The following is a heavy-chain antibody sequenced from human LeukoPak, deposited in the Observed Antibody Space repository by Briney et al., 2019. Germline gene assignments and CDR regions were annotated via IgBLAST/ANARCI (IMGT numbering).Heavy chain of an antibody. J-gene: IGHJ4*02. CDR2: IYFSGNT. Sequence: PSETLSLTCTVSGGSMSSSSYYWGWIRQPPGKGLDWIGSIYFSGNTYYNPSLKSRVSISVDTSKNQCSLTLSSVTAADTAVYYCARSHRDGYNYFDYWGQGTLVTVVS. V-gene: IGHV4-39*01. CDR3: ARSHRDGYNYFDY. D-gene: IGHD5-24*01. CDR1: GGSMSSSSYY.